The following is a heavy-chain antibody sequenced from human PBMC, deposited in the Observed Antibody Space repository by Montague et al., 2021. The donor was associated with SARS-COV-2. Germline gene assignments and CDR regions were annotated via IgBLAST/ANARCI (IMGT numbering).Heavy chain of an antibody. V-gene: IGHV3-48*01. D-gene: IGHD6-6*01. CDR2: ISSNRTNK. CDR3: AKDLVLRAARPDAIDV. J-gene: IGHJ3*01. Sequence: SLRLSCAASGFTFSSYSVNWVRQAPGKGLEWISYISSNRTNKYYADSVKGRFTISRDNARNTLYLQVNSLRADDTAVYYCAKDLVLRAARPDAIDVWGQGTVVTVSS. CDR1: GFTFSSYS.